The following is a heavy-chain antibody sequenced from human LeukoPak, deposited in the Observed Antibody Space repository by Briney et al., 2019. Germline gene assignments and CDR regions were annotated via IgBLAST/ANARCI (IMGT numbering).Heavy chain of an antibody. CDR1: GYTFTGYY. CDR3: ARDDPSIVRGVIIELFDY. Sequence: GASVKVSCKASGYTFTGYYMHWVRQAPGQGLEWMGWINPNSGGTNYAQKFQGRVTMTRDTSISTAYMELSRLRSDDTAVYYCARDDPSIVRGVIIELFDYWGQGTRVTVSS. V-gene: IGHV1-2*02. CDR2: INPNSGGT. D-gene: IGHD3-10*01. J-gene: IGHJ4*02.